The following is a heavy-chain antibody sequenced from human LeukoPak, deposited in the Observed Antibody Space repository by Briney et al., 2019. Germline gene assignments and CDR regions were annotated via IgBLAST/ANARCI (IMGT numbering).Heavy chain of an antibody. V-gene: IGHV4-61*02. CDR3: ARVRITMVRGAPVWFDP. J-gene: IGHJ5*02. CDR1: GGSISSGSYY. D-gene: IGHD3-10*01. CDR2: IYTSGST. Sequence: SQTLSLTCTVSGGSISSGSYYWSWIRQPAGKGLEWIVRIYTSGSTNYNPSLKSRVTISVDTSKNQFSLKLSSVTAADTAVYYCARVRITMVRGAPVWFDPWGQGTLVTVSS.